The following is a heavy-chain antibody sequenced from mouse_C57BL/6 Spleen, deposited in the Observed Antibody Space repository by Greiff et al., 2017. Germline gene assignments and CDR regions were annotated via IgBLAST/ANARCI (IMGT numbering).Heavy chain of an antibody. D-gene: IGHD1-1*01. CDR3: ARRDTTVVAYYFDY. Sequence: LQQSGPGILQPSQTLSLTCSFSGFSLSTFGMGVGWIRQPSGKGLEWLAHIWWDDDKYYNPALKSRLTISKDTSKNQVFLKIANVDTADTATYYCARRDTTVVAYYFDYWGQGTTLTVSS. CDR1: GFSLSTFGMG. J-gene: IGHJ2*01. V-gene: IGHV8-8*01. CDR2: IWWDDDK.